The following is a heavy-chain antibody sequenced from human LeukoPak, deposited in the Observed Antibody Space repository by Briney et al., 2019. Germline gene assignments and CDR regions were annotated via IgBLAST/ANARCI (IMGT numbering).Heavy chain of an antibody. V-gene: IGHV3-48*02. CDR3: ARGYYSLGYFDY. Sequence: GGSLRLSCAASGFTFSSYSMSWVCQAPGKGLEWLSYISSSNHAIYYADSVKGRFTISRDNAKNSLFLQMNSLRDEDTAVYYCARGYYSLGYFDYWGQGALVTVSS. CDR2: ISSSNHAI. D-gene: IGHD3-22*01. CDR1: GFTFSSYS. J-gene: IGHJ4*02.